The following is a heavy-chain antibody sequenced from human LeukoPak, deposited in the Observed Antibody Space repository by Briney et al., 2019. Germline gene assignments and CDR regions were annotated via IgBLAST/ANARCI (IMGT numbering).Heavy chain of an antibody. V-gene: IGHV4-39*07. J-gene: IGHJ3*02. Sequence: SSETLSLTCTVSGGSISSYYWSWIRRPPGKGLERIGSIYYSGSTYYNPSLKSRVTISVDTSKNQFSLKLSSVTAADTAVYYCARARLIRTYYYDSSGYYSAFDIWGQGTMVTVSS. CDR1: GGSISSYY. CDR2: IYYSGST. D-gene: IGHD3-22*01. CDR3: ARARLIRTYYYDSSGYYSAFDI.